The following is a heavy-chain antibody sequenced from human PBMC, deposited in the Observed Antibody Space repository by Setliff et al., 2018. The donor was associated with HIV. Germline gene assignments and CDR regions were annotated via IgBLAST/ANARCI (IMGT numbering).Heavy chain of an antibody. V-gene: IGHV1-3*01. CDR1: GYTFISYT. CDR2: INPGNGNT. Sequence: GASVKVSCKASGYTFISYTMHWVRQAPGQRLEWMGWINPGNGNTKYSQNFQGRVTITRDTFASTAYMVLSSLRSEDTAFYYCAVTLYSRDYYMDVWGKGTTVTVSS. D-gene: IGHD2-15*01. J-gene: IGHJ6*03. CDR3: AVTLYSRDYYMDV.